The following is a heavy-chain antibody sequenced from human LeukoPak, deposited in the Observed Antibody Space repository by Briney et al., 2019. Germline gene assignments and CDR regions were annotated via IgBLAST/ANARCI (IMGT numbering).Heavy chain of an antibody. J-gene: IGHJ3*02. Sequence: SETLSLTCTVSGGSISSGDYYWSWIRQPPGKGLEWIGYIYYSGSTYYNPSLKSRVTISVDTSKNQFSLKLSSVTAADTAVYYCARETSEWLLRAFDIWGQGTMVTVSS. CDR3: ARETSEWLLRAFDI. V-gene: IGHV4-30-4*08. D-gene: IGHD3-3*01. CDR1: GGSISSGDYY. CDR2: IYYSGST.